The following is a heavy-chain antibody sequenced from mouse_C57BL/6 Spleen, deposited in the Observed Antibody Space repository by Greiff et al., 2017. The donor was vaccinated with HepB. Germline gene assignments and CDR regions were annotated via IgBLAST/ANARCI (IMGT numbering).Heavy chain of an antibody. Sequence: QVQLQQSGPELVKPGASVKISCKASGYAFSSSWMNWVKQRPGKGLEWIGRIYPGDGDTNYNGKFKGKATLTADKSSSTAYMQLSSLTSEDSAVYFCVCRLFTTESDYWGQGTTLTVSS. D-gene: IGHD1-1*01. J-gene: IGHJ2*01. CDR2: IYPGDGDT. V-gene: IGHV1-82*01. CDR1: GYAFSSSW. CDR3: VCRLFTTESDY.